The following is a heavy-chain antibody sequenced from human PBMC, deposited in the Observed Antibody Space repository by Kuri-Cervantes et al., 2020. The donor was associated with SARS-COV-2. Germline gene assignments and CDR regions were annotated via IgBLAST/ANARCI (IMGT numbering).Heavy chain of an antibody. CDR1: GFTFSSYA. D-gene: IGHD6-19*01. Sequence: GGSLRLSCAASGFTFSSYAMHWVRQAPGKGLEWVAVISYDGSNKYYADSVKGRFTISRDNSKNTLYLQMNSLRAEDTAVYYCARDRGSGYGMDVWGQGTKVTVSS. CDR3: ARDRGSGYGMDV. CDR2: ISYDGSNK. J-gene: IGHJ6*02. V-gene: IGHV3-30-3*01.